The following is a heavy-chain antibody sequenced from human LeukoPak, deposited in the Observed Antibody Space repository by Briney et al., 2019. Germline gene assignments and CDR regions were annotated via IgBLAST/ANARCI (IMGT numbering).Heavy chain of an antibody. J-gene: IGHJ4*02. D-gene: IGHD3-10*01. CDR1: GESFSGFY. Sequence: SETLSLTCAVYGESFSGFYWSWVRQSPGKGLEWIGEINHGGSTNYNPSLKTRVTISVDTSKNQFSLKLRSVTAADTAVYYCARARTRATYYGSGSYYRLVPAGSDYWGQGTLVTVSS. CDR2: INHGGST. V-gene: IGHV4-34*01. CDR3: ARARTRATYYGSGSYYRLVPAGSDY.